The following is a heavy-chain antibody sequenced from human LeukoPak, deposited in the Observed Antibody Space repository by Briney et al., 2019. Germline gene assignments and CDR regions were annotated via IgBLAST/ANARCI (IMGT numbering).Heavy chain of an antibody. CDR3: AREGAERYFDL. J-gene: IGHJ2*01. V-gene: IGHV4-59*01. CDR1: GGSISSYY. D-gene: IGHD4/OR15-4a*01. CDR2: IYYSGST. Sequence: SETLSLTCTVSGGSISSYYWSWIRQPPGKGLEWIGYIYYSGSTNYNPSLKSRVTISVDTSKNQFSLKLSSVTAADTAVYYCAREGAERYFDLWGRGTLVTVSS.